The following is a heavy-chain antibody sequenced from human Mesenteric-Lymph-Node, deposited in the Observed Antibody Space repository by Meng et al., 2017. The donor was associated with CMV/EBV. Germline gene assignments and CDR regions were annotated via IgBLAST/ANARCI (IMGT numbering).Heavy chain of an antibody. V-gene: IGHV3-23*03. CDR3: AKGRSHDSSGYYGN. Sequence: GESLKISCVVSGFTFSSYAMSWVRQAPGRGLEWVSVINSGGNTYYAESVKGRFSISRDNSKNKLYLQMNSLRVEDTAVYYCAKGRSHDSSGYYGNWGQGTLVTVSS. J-gene: IGHJ4*02. D-gene: IGHD3-22*01. CDR1: GFTFSSYA. CDR2: INSGGNT.